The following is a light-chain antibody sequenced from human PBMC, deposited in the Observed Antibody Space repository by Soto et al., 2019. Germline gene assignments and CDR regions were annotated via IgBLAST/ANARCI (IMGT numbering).Light chain of an antibody. J-gene: IGKJ2*01. V-gene: IGKV1-39*01. CDR2: AAS. CDR1: QTISRF. CDR3: QQSYSGLYT. Sequence: DIQMTQSPSSLSASVGDRVTITCRASQTISRFLSWYQKKPGKAPKLLIYAASTLQPGVPSRFSGSGSGTEFTLTIRSLQPEDYATYYCQQSYSGLYTFGQGTQLEIK.